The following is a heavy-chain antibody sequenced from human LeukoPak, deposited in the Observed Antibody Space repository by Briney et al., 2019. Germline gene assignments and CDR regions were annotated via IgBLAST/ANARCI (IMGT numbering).Heavy chain of an antibody. CDR2: IYSGGST. D-gene: IGHD3-10*01. Sequence: GGSLRLSCAASGFTVSSNYMSWVRQAPGKGLEWVSVIYSGGSTYYADSVKGRFTISRDNSKNTLYLQMNSLRAEDTAVYYCARDQFGELWFDPWGQGTLVTVSS. J-gene: IGHJ5*02. CDR3: ARDQFGELWFDP. V-gene: IGHV3-66*01. CDR1: GFTVSSNY.